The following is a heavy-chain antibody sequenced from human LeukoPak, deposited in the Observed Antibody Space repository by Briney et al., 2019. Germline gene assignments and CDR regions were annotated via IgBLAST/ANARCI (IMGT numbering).Heavy chain of an antibody. Sequence: KPSETLSLTCSVSGGSISSSIYYWGWIRQPPGKGLEWIGSIYYSGSTYYNPSLKSRVTISVDTSKNQFSLKLRSVTAADTAVYYCARGVSYYDSSGYYNEYFQHWGQGTLVTVSS. CDR1: GGSISSSIYY. D-gene: IGHD3-22*01. CDR2: IYYSGST. J-gene: IGHJ1*01. CDR3: ARGVSYYDSSGYYNEYFQH. V-gene: IGHV4-39*01.